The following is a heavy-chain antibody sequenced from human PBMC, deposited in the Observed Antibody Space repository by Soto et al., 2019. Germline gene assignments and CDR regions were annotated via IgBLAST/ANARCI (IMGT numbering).Heavy chain of an antibody. CDR3: ALEVWWARES. CDR2: INPAGSQA. Sequence: GGSLRLSCAASGFSFADNYMSWIRQAPGKGLECVAKINPAGSQAYYVDSFRGRFTMSRDNAKNSLDLQMDSLRADDTAVYYCALEVWWARESWGPGTLVTVSS. V-gene: IGHV3-7*01. CDR1: GFSFADNY. D-gene: IGHD2-15*01. J-gene: IGHJ4*02.